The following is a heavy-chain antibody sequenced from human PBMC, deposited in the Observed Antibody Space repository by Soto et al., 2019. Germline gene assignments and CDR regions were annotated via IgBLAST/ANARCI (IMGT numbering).Heavy chain of an antibody. D-gene: IGHD3-16*01. CDR1: GYSFTSYW. J-gene: IGHJ3*02. CDR3: ASQAVLGGGSIDAFDI. Sequence: GESLKISCKGSGYSFTSYWIGWVRQMPGKGLEWMGIIYPGDSDTRYSPSFQGQGTISADKTISTANLQWSSLKASDTAIYYCASQAVLGGGSIDAFDIWGQGTMVTVSS. CDR2: IYPGDSDT. V-gene: IGHV5-51*01.